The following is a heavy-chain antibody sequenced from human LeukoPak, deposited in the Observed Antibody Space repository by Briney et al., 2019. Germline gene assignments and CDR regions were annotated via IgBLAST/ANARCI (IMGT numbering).Heavy chain of an antibody. CDR1: GYSFTAYY. D-gene: IGHD6-6*01. V-gene: IGHV1-8*03. Sequence: ASVKVSCKASGYSFTAYYMHWVRQAPGQGLEWMGWMNPNSGNTGYAQKFQGRVTITRNTSISTAYMELSSLRSEDTAVYYCARVGSSSGTPFDYWGQGTLVTVSS. CDR3: ARVGSSSGTPFDY. J-gene: IGHJ4*02. CDR2: MNPNSGNT.